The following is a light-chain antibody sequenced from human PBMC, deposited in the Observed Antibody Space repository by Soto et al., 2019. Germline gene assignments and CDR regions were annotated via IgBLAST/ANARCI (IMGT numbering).Light chain of an antibody. CDR2: DAS. Sequence: ENVLTQSPATLSLSPGERATLSCRASQSVSNYVAWYQQKPGQAPRLLIYDASNRATGIPARFSGSGSGTEFTLTINSLQSEDSAVYYCQRYNDWPLTFGGGTKVEIK. CDR3: QRYNDWPLT. V-gene: IGKV3-11*01. CDR1: QSVSNY. J-gene: IGKJ4*01.